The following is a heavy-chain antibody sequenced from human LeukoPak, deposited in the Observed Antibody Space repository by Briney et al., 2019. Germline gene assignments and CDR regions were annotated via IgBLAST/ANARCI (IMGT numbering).Heavy chain of an antibody. V-gene: IGHV3-30-3*02. J-gene: IGHJ6*02. Sequence: PGTSLRLSCAASEFTFSNYAMSWVRQAPGKGLEWVAVVSYDGSNKNYVDSVRGRFTISRDNSRNTLYLQMDSLRAEDTAVYHCAKEQRLYFYNGMDVWGQGTTVTVSS. CDR1: EFTFSNYA. CDR2: VSYDGSNK. CDR3: AKEQRLYFYNGMDV. D-gene: IGHD1-1*01.